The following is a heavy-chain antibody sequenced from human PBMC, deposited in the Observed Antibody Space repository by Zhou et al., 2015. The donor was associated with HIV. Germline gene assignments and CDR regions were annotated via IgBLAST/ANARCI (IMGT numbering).Heavy chain of an antibody. J-gene: IGHJ6*02. D-gene: IGHD2-2*01. V-gene: IGHV1-18*04. CDR1: GYTFTGYY. CDR2: ISAHNGNT. Sequence: QVQLVQSGAEVKKPGASVKVSCKASGYTFTGYYMHWVRQAPGQGLEWMGWISAHNGNTNSARKFQGRVTLTTDTSTSTAYMELRSLTSDDTAVYYCAREEGILVLPAAVGMDVWGQGTTVTVSS. CDR3: AREEGILVLPAAVGMDV.